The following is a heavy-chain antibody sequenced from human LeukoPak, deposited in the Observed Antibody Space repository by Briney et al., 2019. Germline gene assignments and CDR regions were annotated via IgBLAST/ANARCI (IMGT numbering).Heavy chain of an antibody. D-gene: IGHD3-22*01. CDR2: ISAYNGNT. CDR3: ARDSTYYYDSSGLNPSDY. V-gene: IGHV1-18*01. J-gene: IGHJ4*02. Sequence: GASVKVSCKASGYTFTSYGISWVRQAPGQGLEWMGWISAYNGNTNYAQKFQGRVTMTRDTSISTAYMELSRLRSDDTAVYYCARDSTYYYDSSGLNPSDYWGQGTLVTVSS. CDR1: GYTFTSYG.